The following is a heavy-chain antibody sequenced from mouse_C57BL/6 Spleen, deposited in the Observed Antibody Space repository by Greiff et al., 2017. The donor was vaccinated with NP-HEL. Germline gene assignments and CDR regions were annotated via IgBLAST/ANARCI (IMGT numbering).Heavy chain of an antibody. Sequence: DVKLVESGGGLVKPGGSLKLSCAASGFTFSDYGMHWVRQAPEKGLEWVAYISSGSSTIYYADTVKGRFTISGDNAKNTLFLQMTSLRSEDTAMYYCARSYYYAMDYWGQGTSVTVSS. J-gene: IGHJ4*01. CDR2: ISSGSSTI. CDR1: GFTFSDYG. V-gene: IGHV5-17*01. CDR3: ARSYYYAMDY.